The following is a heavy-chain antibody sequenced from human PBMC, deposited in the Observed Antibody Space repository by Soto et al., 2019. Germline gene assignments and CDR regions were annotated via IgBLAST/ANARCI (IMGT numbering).Heavy chain of an antibody. CDR3: ASSWYSSGWGWFDP. CDR2: IYYSGST. Sequence: ETLSLTCTVSGGSISSYYWSWIRQPPGKGLEWIGYIYYSGSTNYNPSLKSRVTISVDTSKNQFSLKLSSVTAADTAVYYCASSWYSSGWGWFDPWGQGTLVTVSS. V-gene: IGHV4-59*01. J-gene: IGHJ5*02. D-gene: IGHD6-19*01. CDR1: GGSISSYY.